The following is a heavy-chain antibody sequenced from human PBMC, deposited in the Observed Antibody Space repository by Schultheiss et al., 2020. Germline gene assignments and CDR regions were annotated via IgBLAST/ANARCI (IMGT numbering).Heavy chain of an antibody. V-gene: IGHV3-23*01. Sequence: GGSLRLSCAASGFTFDDYAMHWVRQAPGKGLEWVSAISGSGGSTYYADSVKGRFTISRDNSKNTLYLQMNSLRAEDTAVYYCARHDYGYYVRFPDYWGQGTLVNVYS. J-gene: IGHJ4*02. CDR3: ARHDYGYYVRFPDY. D-gene: IGHD4-17*01. CDR2: ISGSGGST. CDR1: GFTFDDYA.